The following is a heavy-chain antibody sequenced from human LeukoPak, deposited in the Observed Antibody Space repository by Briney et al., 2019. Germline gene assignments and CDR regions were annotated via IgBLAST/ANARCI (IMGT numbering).Heavy chain of an antibody. J-gene: IGHJ4*02. Sequence: SETLSLTCTVSGVSISSSSYYWGSIRPPPGKGLEWIGSIYYSGTAYDNPSLKSRVTISFDTSKNHFSLKLSSVTAADTAVYYCARHSYFDYGGQGTLVTVSS. CDR1: GVSISSSSYY. CDR2: IYYSGTA. V-gene: IGHV4-39*01. CDR3: ARHSYFDY.